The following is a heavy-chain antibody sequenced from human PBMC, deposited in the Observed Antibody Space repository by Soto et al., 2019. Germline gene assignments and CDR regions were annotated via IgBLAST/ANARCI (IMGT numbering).Heavy chain of an antibody. CDR3: ARTGGYYYYYMDV. J-gene: IGHJ6*03. V-gene: IGHV3-21*01. CDR1: GFTFSSYS. D-gene: IGHD3-10*01. Sequence: EVQLVESGGGLVKPGGSLRLSCAASGFTFSSYSMNWVRQAPGKVLEWVSSISSSSSYIYYADSVKGRFTISRDNAKNSLYLQMNSLRAEDTAVYYCARTGGYYYYYMDVWGKGTTVTVSS. CDR2: ISSSSSYI.